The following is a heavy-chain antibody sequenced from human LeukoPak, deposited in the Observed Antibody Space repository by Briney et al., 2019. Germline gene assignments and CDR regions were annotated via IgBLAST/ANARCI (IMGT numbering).Heavy chain of an antibody. CDR2: INPNSGGT. D-gene: IGHD5-18*01. CDR3: ARDLNSYGYGYFDL. J-gene: IGHJ2*01. V-gene: IGHV1-2*02. CDR1: GYTFTGYY. Sequence: GASVKVSCKASGYTFTGYYMHWVRQAPGQGLEWMGWINPNSGGTNYAQKFQGRVTMTRDTSISTAYMELSRLRSDGTAVYYCARDLNSYGYGYFDLWGRGTLVTVSS.